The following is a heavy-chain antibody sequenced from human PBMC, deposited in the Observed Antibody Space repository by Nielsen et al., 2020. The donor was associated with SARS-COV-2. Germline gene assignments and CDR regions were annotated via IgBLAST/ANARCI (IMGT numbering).Heavy chain of an antibody. V-gene: IGHV1-46*01. Sequence: ASVKVSCKASGYTFTNYYLHWVRQAPGQGLEWMGLINPSGHSTTYAQNFQGRVTMTWDTSTSTVYMELSSLRSDDTAVYYCVRDQAAQFCTNINCRNWFDPWGQGTLVTVSS. D-gene: IGHD2-8*01. CDR2: INPSGHST. CDR3: VRDQAAQFCTNINCRNWFDP. CDR1: GYTFTNYY. J-gene: IGHJ5*02.